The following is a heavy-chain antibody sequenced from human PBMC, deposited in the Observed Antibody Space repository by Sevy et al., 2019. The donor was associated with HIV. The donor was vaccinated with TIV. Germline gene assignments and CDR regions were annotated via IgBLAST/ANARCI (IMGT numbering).Heavy chain of an antibody. CDR2: ISYDGSNK. Sequence: GGSLRLSCAASGFIFSSNAMHWVRQAPGKGLEWVSVISYDGSNKEYADSVKGRFTISRDNVKNTLYLQMNSPRPEDTAVYYCARVPGAVIAAGPYHFDYWGQGTLVTVSS. V-gene: IGHV3-30*04. J-gene: IGHJ4*02. CDR1: GFIFSSNA. D-gene: IGHD6-13*01. CDR3: ARVPGAVIAAGPYHFDY.